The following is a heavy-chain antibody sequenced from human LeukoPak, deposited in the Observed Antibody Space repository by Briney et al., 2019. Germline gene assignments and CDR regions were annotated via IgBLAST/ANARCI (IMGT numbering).Heavy chain of an antibody. CDR1: GFTFSSYE. V-gene: IGHV3-48*03. CDR3: ARSLGSGWIHLVEY. Sequence: GGSLRLSCEASGFTFSSYEMNWVRQAPGKGLEWVSYISSSGSTIYYADSVKGRFTISRDNSKNTVDLQMYSLRAEDSAVYYCARSLGSGWIHLVEYWGQGTLVTVS. CDR2: ISSSGSTI. D-gene: IGHD6-19*01. J-gene: IGHJ4*02.